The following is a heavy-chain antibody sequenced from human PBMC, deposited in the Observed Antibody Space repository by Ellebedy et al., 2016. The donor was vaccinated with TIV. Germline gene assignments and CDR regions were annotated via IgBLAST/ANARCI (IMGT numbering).Heavy chain of an antibody. CDR2: IVYTGTT. J-gene: IGHJ4*02. Sequence: SETLSLXCSVSGVYVGSGGYSWNWVRQRPGRGLEWIGYIVYTGTTYYNPSLESRLSISLDTSKDQFSLDLASLTAADTAIYYCAVGTFDRGSGNYPDYWGQGTLVTVSS. CDR3: AVGTFDRGSGNYPDY. V-gene: IGHV4-31*03. D-gene: IGHD3-10*01. CDR1: GVYVGSGGYS.